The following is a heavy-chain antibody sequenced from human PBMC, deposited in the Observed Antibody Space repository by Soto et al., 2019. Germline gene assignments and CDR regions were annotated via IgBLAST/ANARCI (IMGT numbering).Heavy chain of an antibody. J-gene: IGHJ6*02. CDR2: IDWDDDK. V-gene: IGHV2-70*11. CDR1: GFSLSTSGMC. CDR3: ARITSTLVGGIAAVGGYGMDV. Sequence: SGPTLVNPTQTLTLTCTFSGFSLSTSGMCVSWIRQPPGKALEWLARIDWDDDKYYSTSLKTRLTISKDTSKNQVVLTMTNMDPVDTATYYCARITSTLVGGIAAVGGYGMDVWGQGTTVTVSS. D-gene: IGHD6-13*01.